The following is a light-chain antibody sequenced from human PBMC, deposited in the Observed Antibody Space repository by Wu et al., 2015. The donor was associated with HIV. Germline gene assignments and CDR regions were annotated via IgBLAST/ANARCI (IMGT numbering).Light chain of an antibody. CDR2: GAS. CDR3: QQYGTSPRYS. V-gene: IGKV3-20*01. J-gene: IGKJ2*03. CDR1: QSVSSSY. Sequence: EIVLTQSPGTLSLSPGERATLSCRASQSVSSSYLAWYQQKPGQAPRLLIYGASSRATGIPDRFSGSGSGTDFTLTISRLEPEDFAVYYCQQYGTSPRYSFGQGTKLGDQT.